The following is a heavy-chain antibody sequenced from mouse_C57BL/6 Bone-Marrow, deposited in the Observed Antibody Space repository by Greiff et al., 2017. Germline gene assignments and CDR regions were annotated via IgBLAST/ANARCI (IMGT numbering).Heavy chain of an antibody. J-gene: IGHJ4*01. V-gene: IGHV1-64*01. CDR3: ARGAVVANYYAMDY. Sequence: VQLQQPGAELVKPGASVKLSCKASGYTFTSYWMHWVKQRPGQGLEWIGMIHPNSGSTNYNEKFKSKATLTVDKSSSTAYMQLSSLTSEDSAVYYCARGAVVANYYAMDYWGQGTSVTVSS. CDR2: IHPNSGST. D-gene: IGHD1-1*01. CDR1: GYTFTSYW.